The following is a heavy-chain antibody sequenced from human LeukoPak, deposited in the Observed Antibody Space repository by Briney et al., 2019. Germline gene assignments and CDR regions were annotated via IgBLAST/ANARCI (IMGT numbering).Heavy chain of an antibody. CDR3: AKDNYYGSSAVIDY. CDR2: LSHDGNNE. J-gene: IGHJ4*02. Sequence: PGRSLRLSCTASGFTFSSYGMHWVRQAPGKGLEWVAALSHDGNNEFYADSVKGRFTISRDNSKNTLYLQMNSLRAGDTAAFYCAKDNYYGSSAVIDYWGQGTLVTVSS. V-gene: IGHV3-30*18. CDR1: GFTFSSYG. D-gene: IGHD3-22*01.